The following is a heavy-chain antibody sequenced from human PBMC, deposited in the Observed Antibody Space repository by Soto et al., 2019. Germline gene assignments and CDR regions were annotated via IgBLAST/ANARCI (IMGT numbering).Heavy chain of an antibody. CDR3: ARGILRYFDWLHSPEYYHYGMDV. J-gene: IGHJ6*01. D-gene: IGHD3-9*01. CDR1: GESFSSYA. V-gene: IGHV1-69*13. Sequence: SGNLYLKSGGESFSSYAMSWVRQAPGQGLEWIRAIIPIFGTANYAQKFQGRVTITADESTSTAYMELSSLRSEETAVYYCARGILRYFDWLHSPEYYHYGMDVWGQGTTVTVYS. CDR2: IIPIFGTA.